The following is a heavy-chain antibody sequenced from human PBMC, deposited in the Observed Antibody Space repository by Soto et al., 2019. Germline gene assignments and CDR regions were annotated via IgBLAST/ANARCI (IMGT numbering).Heavy chain of an antibody. Sequence: QLQLQESGPGLVKPSETLSLTCTVSGGSISSSSFYWGWIRQPPGKGLEWVASLYNSGSTHYNPSLKSRVTISADTSKNQISLKLSSVTAADTAVYYCARKFGGVYQAWFDPWGQGTLVNVSS. CDR1: GGSISSSSFY. CDR2: LYNSGST. D-gene: IGHD3-16*01. CDR3: ARKFGGVYQAWFDP. V-gene: IGHV4-39*01. J-gene: IGHJ5*02.